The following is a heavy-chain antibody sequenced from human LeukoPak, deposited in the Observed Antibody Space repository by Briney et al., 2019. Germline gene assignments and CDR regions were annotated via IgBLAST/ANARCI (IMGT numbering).Heavy chain of an antibody. J-gene: IGHJ3*02. CDR1: GFTFDDYG. Sequence: PGGSLRLSCAASGFTFDDYGMSWVRQAPGKGLEWVSGINWNGGSTVYTDSMKGRFTISRDNAKNSLYLQMNSLRAEDTALYYCARGKADSSGYYYGAAFDIWGQGAMVTVSS. CDR3: ARGKADSSGYYYGAAFDI. V-gene: IGHV3-20*04. D-gene: IGHD3-22*01. CDR2: INWNGGST.